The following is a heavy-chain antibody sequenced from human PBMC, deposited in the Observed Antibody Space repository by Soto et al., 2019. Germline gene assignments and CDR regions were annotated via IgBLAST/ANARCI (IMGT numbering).Heavy chain of an antibody. J-gene: IGHJ4*02. CDR2: MNPNSGNT. D-gene: IGHD6-6*01. V-gene: IGHV1-8*01. Sequence: ASVKVSCKASGYTFASYDINWVRQATGQGLEWMGWMNPNSGNTGYAQKFQGRVTMTRNTSISTAYMELSSLRSEYTAVYYCARSSIAALVKPNGYWGQGTLVTVSS. CDR3: ARSSIAALVKPNGY. CDR1: GYTFASYD.